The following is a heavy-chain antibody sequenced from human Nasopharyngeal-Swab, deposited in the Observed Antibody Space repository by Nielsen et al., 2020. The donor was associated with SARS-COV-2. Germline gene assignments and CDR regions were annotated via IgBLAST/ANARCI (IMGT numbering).Heavy chain of an antibody. J-gene: IGHJ6*02. D-gene: IGHD3-3*01. CDR3: ARERLDYDFWSSTQPLGMDV. CDR2: ISAYNDNT. V-gene: IGHV1-18*01. Sequence: WVRQAPGQGLEWMGWISAYNDNTDYVQKLQGRVTMTTDTSTSTAYMELRSLRFDDTAVYYCARERLDYDFWSSTQPLGMDVWGQGTAVTVSS.